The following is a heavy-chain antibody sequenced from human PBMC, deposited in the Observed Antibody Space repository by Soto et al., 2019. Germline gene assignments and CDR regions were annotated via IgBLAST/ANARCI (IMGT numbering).Heavy chain of an antibody. CDR2: IYPGDSDT. J-gene: IGHJ6*02. CDR1: GYSFTSYW. CDR3: ARPLSSIVGATQELYYYGMDV. D-gene: IGHD1-26*01. V-gene: IGHV5-51*01. Sequence: PGESLKISCKGSGYSFTSYWIGWVRQMPGKGLEWTGIIYPGDSDTRYSPSFQGQVTISADKSISTAYLQWSSLKASDTAMYYCARPLSSIVGATQELYYYGMDVWGQGNTVTVSS.